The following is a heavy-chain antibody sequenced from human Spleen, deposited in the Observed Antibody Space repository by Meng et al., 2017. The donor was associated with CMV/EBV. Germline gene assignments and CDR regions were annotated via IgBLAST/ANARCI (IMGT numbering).Heavy chain of an antibody. V-gene: IGHV3-20*04. CDR1: GFTFDDYG. CDR2: INWNGGST. Sequence: GESLKISCAASGFTFDDYGMSWVRQAPGKGLEWVSGINWNGGSTGYADSVKGRFTISRDNARNLLYLQMNSLRVEDTAVYYCARDFQAGFSSSWDWGYWGQGTLVTVSS. D-gene: IGHD6-13*01. J-gene: IGHJ4*02. CDR3: ARDFQAGFSSSWDWGY.